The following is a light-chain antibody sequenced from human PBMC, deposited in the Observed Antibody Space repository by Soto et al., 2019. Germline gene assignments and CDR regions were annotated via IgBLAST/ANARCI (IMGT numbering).Light chain of an antibody. CDR3: SSYTSSSTLYG. J-gene: IGLJ1*01. Sequence: QSALTQPASVSGSPGQSITISCTGTSSDVGGYNYVSWYQQHPGKAPKLMIYDVSNRPSGVSNRFSGSKSGNTASLTISGLQAEDEAAYYFSSYTSSSTLYGFGTGTKLTVL. V-gene: IGLV2-14*01. CDR1: SSDVGGYNY. CDR2: DVS.